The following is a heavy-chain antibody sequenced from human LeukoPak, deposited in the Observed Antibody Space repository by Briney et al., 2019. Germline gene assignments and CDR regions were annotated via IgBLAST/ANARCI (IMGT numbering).Heavy chain of an antibody. CDR1: GYTFTNYA. CDR2: IHPSTGNP. J-gene: IGHJ4*02. V-gene: IGHV7-4-1*02. CDR3: ARAFQSLGGLSLPDF. Sequence: GASVKVSCKASGYTFTNYAMNWVRQAPGQGLEWMGWIHPSTGNPTYAQGFTGRFAFSLDTSVSTTYLQIRSLKAEDTAVYYCARAFQSLGGLSLPDFWGQGTLVTASS. D-gene: IGHD3-16*02.